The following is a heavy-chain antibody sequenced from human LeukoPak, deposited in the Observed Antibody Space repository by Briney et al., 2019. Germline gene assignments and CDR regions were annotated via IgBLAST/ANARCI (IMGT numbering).Heavy chain of an antibody. J-gene: IGHJ4*02. CDR2: ISSSSSYI. V-gene: IGHV3-21*01. Sequence: PGGSLRLSCAASGFTFSSYTMNWVRQAPGKGLEWVSSISSSSSYIYYADSVKGRFTISRDNAKNSLYLQMNSLRAEDTAVYYCARDSPGEPFDYWGQGTLVTVSS. D-gene: IGHD1-14*01. CDR1: GFTFSSYT. CDR3: ARDSPGEPFDY.